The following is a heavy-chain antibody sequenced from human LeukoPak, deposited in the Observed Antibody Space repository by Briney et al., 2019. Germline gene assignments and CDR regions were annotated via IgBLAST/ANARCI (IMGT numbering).Heavy chain of an antibody. V-gene: IGHV4-59*01. CDR3: ARGGPGGSGYYYYFQH. CDR2: LYYSGST. Sequence: SETLSLTCTVSGGSISSYYWSWIREPPGKGREWRGYLYYSGSTNYNPSLKSRVTISVDTSKNQFSLKLSSVTAAATAVYYCARGGPGGSGYYYYFQHWGQGTLVTVSS. CDR1: GGSISSYY. D-gene: IGHD3-22*01. J-gene: IGHJ1*01.